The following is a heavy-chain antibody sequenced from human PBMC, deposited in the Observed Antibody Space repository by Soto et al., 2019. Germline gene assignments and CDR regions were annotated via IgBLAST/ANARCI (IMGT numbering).Heavy chain of an antibody. V-gene: IGHV3-21*01. CDR3: ARDRRHDD. J-gene: IGHJ4*02. Sequence: EVQLVESGGGLVKPGGSLRLSCAASGFTFSSYSMNWVRQAPGKGLEWVSSISSSSSYIYYADSVKGRFTISRDKAKNSLYLHMSSLRAEDTAVYYCARDRRHDDWGQGTLVTVSS. CDR1: GFTFSSYS. CDR2: ISSSSSYI.